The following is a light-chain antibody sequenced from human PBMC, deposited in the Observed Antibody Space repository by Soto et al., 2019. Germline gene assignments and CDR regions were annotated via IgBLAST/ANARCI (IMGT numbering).Light chain of an antibody. CDR3: QQYNDWHLT. CDR1: QSVSSN. Sequence: EIVMTQSPVTLSVSPGERATLSCRASQSVSSNLAWYQQKPGQAPSLLIYGAFTRATGIPARFSGTGSRTEYTLTISSMQSEDFALYYCQQYNDWHLTVCQGTKVDSK. V-gene: IGKV3-15*01. CDR2: GAF. J-gene: IGKJ1*01.